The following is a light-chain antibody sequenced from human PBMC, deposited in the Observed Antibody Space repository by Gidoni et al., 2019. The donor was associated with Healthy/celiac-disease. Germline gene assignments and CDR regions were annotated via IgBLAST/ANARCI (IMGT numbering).Light chain of an antibody. CDR3: GTWDSSLSAGV. J-gene: IGLJ3*02. Sequence: QSVLPPPPSVSAAPRQKVTISCSGSSSNIGNNYVSWYQQLPGTAPKLLIYDNNKRPSGIPDRFSGSKSGTSATLGITGLQTGDEADYYCGTWDSSLSAGVFGGGTKLTVL. CDR2: DNN. CDR1: SSNIGNNY. V-gene: IGLV1-51*01.